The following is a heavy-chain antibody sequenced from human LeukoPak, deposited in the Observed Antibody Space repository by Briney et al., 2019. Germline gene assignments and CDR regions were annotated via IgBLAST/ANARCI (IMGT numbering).Heavy chain of an antibody. CDR2: IYYSGST. J-gene: IGHJ3*02. CDR1: GGSISSYY. D-gene: IGHD3-3*01. CDR3: ARVGVEFLDAFDI. V-gene: IGHV4-59*01. Sequence: SETLSLTRTVSGGSISSYYLSWIRQPPGKGLEWIGYIYYSGSTNYNPSLKSRVTISVDTSKNQFSLKLSSVTAADTAVYYCARVGVEFLDAFDIWGQGTMVTVSS.